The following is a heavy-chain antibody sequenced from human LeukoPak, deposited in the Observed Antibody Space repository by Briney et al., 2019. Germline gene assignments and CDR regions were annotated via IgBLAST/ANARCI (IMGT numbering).Heavy chain of an antibody. J-gene: IGHJ4*02. CDR3: ARQFTMVRGVILHFDY. V-gene: IGHV1-18*01. CDR2: ISAYNGNT. Sequence: WASVKVSCKASGYTFTSYGISWVRQAPGQGLEWMGWISAYNGNTNYAQKLQGRVTMTTDTSTSTAYMELRSLRSDDTAVYYYARQFTMVRGVILHFDYWGQGTLVTVSS. D-gene: IGHD3-10*01. CDR1: GYTFTSYG.